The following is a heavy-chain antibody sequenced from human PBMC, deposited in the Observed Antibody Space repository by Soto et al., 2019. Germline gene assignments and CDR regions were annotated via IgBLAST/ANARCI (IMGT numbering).Heavy chain of an antibody. CDR3: ARCIQGDYYYGMDV. CDR2: INADYGNT. CDR1: GYTLYSNS. Sequence: GASVKGSCKASGYTLYSNSISWVRQAPGQGLEWMGRINADYGNTQYAQKFRGRVTMTTDTSTTTVYMELTNLRSDDTDVYYCARCIQGDYYYGMDVWG. V-gene: IGHV1-18*01. J-gene: IGHJ6*02. D-gene: IGHD5-18*01.